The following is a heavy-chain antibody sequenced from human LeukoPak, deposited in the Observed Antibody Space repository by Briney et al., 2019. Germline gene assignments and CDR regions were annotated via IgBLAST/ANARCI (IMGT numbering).Heavy chain of an antibody. V-gene: IGHV1-2*02. CDR3: ARVHCSSAGCHFYFEY. CDR2: INPNNGDI. J-gene: IGHJ4*02. D-gene: IGHD2-2*01. CDR1: GYTFTGYY. Sequence: ASVKVSCKASGYTFTGYYIHWVRQAPGQGLEWMGWINPNNGDIDYAQKFQGRVTMTRDTSISTAYVELSRLTSDDTAIYYCARVHCSSAGCHFYFEYWGQGTLVTVSS.